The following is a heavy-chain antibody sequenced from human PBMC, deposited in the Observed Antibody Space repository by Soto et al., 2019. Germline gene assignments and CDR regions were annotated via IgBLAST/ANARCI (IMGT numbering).Heavy chain of an antibody. Sequence: QVQLQESGPGLVKPSQTLSLTCTVSGGSISSGDYYWSWIRQPPGKGLEWIGSIYYSGSTYYNPAFKSRVTRSVDTSKYQFSLKLNSVTAADTAVYYCASRHSSPYFDYWGQGTLVTVSS. CDR2: IYYSGST. CDR1: GGSISSGDYY. J-gene: IGHJ4*02. D-gene: IGHD6-13*01. V-gene: IGHV4-30-4*01. CDR3: ASRHSSPYFDY.